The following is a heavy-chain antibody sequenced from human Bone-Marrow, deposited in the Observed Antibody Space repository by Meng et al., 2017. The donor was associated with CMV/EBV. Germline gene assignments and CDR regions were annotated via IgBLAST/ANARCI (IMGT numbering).Heavy chain of an antibody. Sequence: TFSSYTISWVRHAPGQGLEWMGRIIPILGIANYAQKFQGRVTITADKSTSTAYMELSSLRSEDTAVYYCARDPRSWGSSSSGLLFDYWGQGTLVTVSS. D-gene: IGHD6-6*01. CDR2: IIPILGIA. CDR3: ARDPRSWGSSSSGLLFDY. J-gene: IGHJ4*02. CDR1: TFSSYT. V-gene: IGHV1-69*04.